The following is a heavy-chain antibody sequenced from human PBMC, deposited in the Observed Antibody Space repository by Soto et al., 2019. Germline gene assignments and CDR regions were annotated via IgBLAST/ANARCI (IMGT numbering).Heavy chain of an antibody. CDR1: GYTFTSCG. Sequence: ASVKVSCKASGYTFTSCGISWVRQAPGQGLEWMGWISAYNGNTNYAQKLQGRVTMTTDTSTSTAYMELRSLRSDDTAVYYCARDLAGTPHNWFDHWGQGTRVIVAS. CDR2: ISAYNGNT. V-gene: IGHV1-18*04. J-gene: IGHJ5*02. CDR3: ARDLAGTPHNWFDH. D-gene: IGHD3-10*01.